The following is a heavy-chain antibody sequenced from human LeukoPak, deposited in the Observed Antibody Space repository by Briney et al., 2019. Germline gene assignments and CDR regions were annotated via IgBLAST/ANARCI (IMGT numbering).Heavy chain of an antibody. CDR2: LYPAGDT. CDR1: GITVSDNY. J-gene: IGHJ4*02. CDR3: ARVHFPYGDFDY. V-gene: IGHV3-53*01. Sequence: GGSLRVPCAASGITVSDNYMSWVRQTPGKGLEWVSTLYPAGDTYFADSVRGRFTISRDISKNTVYLQMGSLRAEDTAVYFCARVHFPYGDFDYWGQGALVTVSS. D-gene: IGHD4-17*01.